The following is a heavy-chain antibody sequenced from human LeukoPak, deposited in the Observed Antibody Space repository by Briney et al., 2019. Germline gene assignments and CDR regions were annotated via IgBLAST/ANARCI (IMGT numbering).Heavy chain of an antibody. CDR3: ARGMPMVRGVMDY. CDR1: GGSISSYY. Sequence: SETLSLTFTVSGGSISSYYWSWIRQPPGKGLEWIGYIYYSGSTNYNPSLKSRVTISVDTSKNQFSLKLSSVTAADTAVYYCARGMPMVRGVMDYWGQGTLVTVSS. J-gene: IGHJ4*02. CDR2: IYYSGST. D-gene: IGHD3-10*01. V-gene: IGHV4-59*01.